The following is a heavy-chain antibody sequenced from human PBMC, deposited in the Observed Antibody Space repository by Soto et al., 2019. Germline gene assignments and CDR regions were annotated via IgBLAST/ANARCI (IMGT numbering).Heavy chain of an antibody. J-gene: IGHJ4*02. CDR1: GGSISSSSYY. D-gene: IGHD2-2*01. Sequence: QLQLQESGPGLVKPSETLSLTCTVSGGSISSSSYYWAWVRQPPGKGLEWIGSVYYSGKTYYNPSLKSRVTIFEDTSKNQFSLKLSSVTAADTAVFYCARLIHCKTTSCYFDYWGQGTLVTVSS. CDR3: ARLIHCKTTSCYFDY. V-gene: IGHV4-39*01. CDR2: VYYSGKT.